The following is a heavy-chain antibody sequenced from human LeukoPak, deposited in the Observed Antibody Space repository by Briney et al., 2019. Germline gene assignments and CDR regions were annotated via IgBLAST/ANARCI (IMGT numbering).Heavy chain of an antibody. Sequence: PGGSLRLSCAASGFTFDDYGMSWVRQAPGKGLVWVSGIDWNGGSTGYADSVKGRFTISRDNAKNSLYLQMNSLRAEDTALYYCARENLADYYDSSGYFDYWGQGTLVTVSS. CDR1: GFTFDDYG. D-gene: IGHD3-22*01. J-gene: IGHJ4*02. V-gene: IGHV3-20*04. CDR2: IDWNGGST. CDR3: ARENLADYYDSSGYFDY.